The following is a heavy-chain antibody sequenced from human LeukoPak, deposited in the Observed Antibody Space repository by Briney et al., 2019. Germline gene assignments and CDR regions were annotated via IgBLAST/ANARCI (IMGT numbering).Heavy chain of an antibody. CDR1: GYTLTSYD. J-gene: IGHJ4*02. V-gene: IGHV1-8*01. D-gene: IGHD6-19*01. Sequence: ASVKVSCKACGYTLTSYDINWVRQATGQGLESMGWMNPNSGNTGYAQKFQGRVTMTRNTSISTAYMELSSLRSEDTAVYYCARSSVGSGWYGMGYWGQGTLVSVSS. CDR3: ARSSVGSGWYGMGY. CDR2: MNPNSGNT.